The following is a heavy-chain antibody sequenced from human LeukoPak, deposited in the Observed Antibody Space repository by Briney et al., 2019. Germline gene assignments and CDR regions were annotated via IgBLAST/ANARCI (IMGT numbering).Heavy chain of an antibody. D-gene: IGHD4-17*01. CDR3: ARAKGDYGDYFSFDY. CDR2: IYYSGST. CDR1: GGSISSYY. J-gene: IGHJ4*02. Sequence: SETLSLTCTVSGGSISSYYWSWIRQPPGKGLEWSGYIYYSGSTNYNPSLKSRVTISVDTSKNQFSLKLSSVTAADTAVYYCARAKGDYGDYFSFDYWGQGTLVTVSS. V-gene: IGHV4-59*01.